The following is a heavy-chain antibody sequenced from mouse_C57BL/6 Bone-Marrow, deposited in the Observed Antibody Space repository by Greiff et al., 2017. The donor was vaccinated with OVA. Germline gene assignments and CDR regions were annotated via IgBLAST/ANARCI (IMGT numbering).Heavy chain of an antibody. CDR2: IYPSDSET. J-gene: IGHJ2*01. CDR3: ARGGFITYYFDY. D-gene: IGHD1-1*01. V-gene: IGHV1-61*01. CDR1: GYTFTSYW. Sequence: QVQLQHPGAELVRPGSSVKLSCKASGYTFTSYWMDWVKQRPGQGLEWIGNIYPSDSETHYNQKFKDKATLTVDKSSSTAYMQLSSLTSEDSAVYYCARGGFITYYFDYWGQGTTLTVSS.